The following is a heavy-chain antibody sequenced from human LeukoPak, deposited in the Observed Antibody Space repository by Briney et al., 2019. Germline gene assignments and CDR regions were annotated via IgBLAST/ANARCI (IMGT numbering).Heavy chain of an antibody. CDR1: GGSISSGGYY. V-gene: IGHV4-30-2*01. J-gene: IGHJ3*02. CDR2: IYHSGST. D-gene: IGHD3-9*01. CDR3: ASYLYDGRELGYDILTAAFDI. Sequence: PSQTLSLTCTVSGGSISSGGYYWSWIRQPPGKGLEWIGYIYHSGSTYYNPSLKSRVTISVDRSKNQFSLKLSSVTAADTAVYYCASYLYDGRELGYDILTAAFDIWGQGTMVTVSS.